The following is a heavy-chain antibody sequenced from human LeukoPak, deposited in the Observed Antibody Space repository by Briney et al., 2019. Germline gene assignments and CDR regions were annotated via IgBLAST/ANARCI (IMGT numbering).Heavy chain of an antibody. D-gene: IGHD6-13*01. CDR2: IYYSGST. Sequence: SETLSLTCTVSGGSISSYYWSWIRQPPAKGLEWIGYIYYSGSTNYNPSLRSRVTISVDTSKNQFSLRLRSVTAADTAIYYCARVSEAGTGPDYWGQGTLVTVSS. V-gene: IGHV4-59*01. CDR1: GGSISSYY. CDR3: ARVSEAGTGPDY. J-gene: IGHJ4*02.